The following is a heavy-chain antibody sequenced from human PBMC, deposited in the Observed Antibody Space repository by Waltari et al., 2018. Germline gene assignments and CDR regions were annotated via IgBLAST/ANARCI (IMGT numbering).Heavy chain of an antibody. CDR2: IIPSFGTA. CDR1: GGTFSSYA. V-gene: IGHV1-69*05. D-gene: IGHD2-8*01. CDR3: ARVGVYCTNGVCYTPYYYYMDV. J-gene: IGHJ6*03. Sequence: QVQLVQSGAEVKKPGSSVKVSCKASGGTFSSYAISWVRQAPGQGLEWMGGIIPSFGTANYAQKVQGRVTITTDESTSTAYMELSSLRSEDTAVYYCARVGVYCTNGVCYTPYYYYMDVWGKGTTVTVSS.